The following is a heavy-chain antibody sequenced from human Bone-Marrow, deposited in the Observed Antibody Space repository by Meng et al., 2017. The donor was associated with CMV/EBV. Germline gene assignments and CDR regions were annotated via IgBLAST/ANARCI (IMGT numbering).Heavy chain of an antibody. CDR3: ASPYCSSTSCYHYYYGMDV. Sequence: SETLSLTCTVSGYSISSGYYWSWIRQPPGKGLEWIGEINHSGSTNYNPSLKSRVTISVDTSKNQFSLKLSSVTAADTAVYYCASPYCSSTSCYHYYYGMDVWGQGTTVTVYS. J-gene: IGHJ6*02. D-gene: IGHD2-2*01. CDR2: INHSGST. CDR1: GYSISSGYY. V-gene: IGHV4-38-2*02.